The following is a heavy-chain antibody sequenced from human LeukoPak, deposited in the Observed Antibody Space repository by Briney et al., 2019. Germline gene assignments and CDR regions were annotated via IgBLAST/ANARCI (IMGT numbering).Heavy chain of an antibody. V-gene: IGHV3-21*01. D-gene: IGHD6-6*01. CDR2: FSSSSGYI. Sequence: GGSLRLSCAASGFTFSGYRMNWVRQAPGKGREWVSSFSSSSGYIFYADSVKGRFTSSRDNAKNSLYLQMNSLRAEDTAVYYCARSFPYSSSAVDYWGQGTLDTVSS. J-gene: IGHJ4*02. CDR3: ARSFPYSSSAVDY. CDR1: GFTFSGYR.